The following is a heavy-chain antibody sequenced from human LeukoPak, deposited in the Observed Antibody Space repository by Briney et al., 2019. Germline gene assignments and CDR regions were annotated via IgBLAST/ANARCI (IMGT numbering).Heavy chain of an antibody. D-gene: IGHD1-26*01. CDR3: AKSFSGSYLGAIDY. CDR2: ITTSGGAT. J-gene: IGHJ4*02. CDR1: GFTFSSYD. Sequence: GGSLRLSCAASGFTFSSYDMSWVCQAPGKGLEWVSSITTSGGATYYADSVKGRFTISRDNSKNTLYLQMNSLRAEDTAVYYCAKSFSGSYLGAIDYWGQGTLVTVSS. V-gene: IGHV3-23*01.